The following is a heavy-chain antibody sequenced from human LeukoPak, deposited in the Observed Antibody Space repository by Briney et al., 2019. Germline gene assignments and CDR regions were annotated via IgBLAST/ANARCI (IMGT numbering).Heavy chain of an antibody. CDR3: ARGGVAVKHEFDY. J-gene: IGHJ4*02. CDR1: GFTFSSYA. D-gene: IGHD3-10*01. V-gene: IGHV3-30-3*01. CDR2: ISYDGSNK. Sequence: PGGSLRLSCAASGFTFSSYAMHWVRQAPGKGLEWVAVISYDGSNKYYADSAKGRFTISRDNSKNTLYLQMNSLRAEDTAVYYCARGGVAVKHEFDYWGQGTLVTVSS.